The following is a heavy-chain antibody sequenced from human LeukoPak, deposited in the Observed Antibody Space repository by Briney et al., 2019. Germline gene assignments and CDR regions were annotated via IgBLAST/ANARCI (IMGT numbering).Heavy chain of an antibody. D-gene: IGHD6-13*01. J-gene: IGHJ2*01. CDR2: IGTESDT. CDR3: ARGVRPPPYTTDSWYYTY. Sequence: GGSLRLSCAASGFTFSSYGMHWVRQAPGKGLEWVSTIGTESDTLYPGSVKGRFTISRDNAKSSLYLQMNSLRAGDTAVYYCARGVRPPPYTTDSWYYTYWGRGTLVTVSS. V-gene: IGHV3-13*01. CDR1: GFTFSSYG.